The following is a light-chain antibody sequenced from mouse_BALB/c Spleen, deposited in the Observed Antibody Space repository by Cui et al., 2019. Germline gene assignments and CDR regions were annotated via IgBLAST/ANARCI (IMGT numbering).Light chain of an antibody. V-gene: IGKV4-68*01. Sequence: QIVLTQSPALMSASPGEKVTMTCSASSSVSYMYWYQQKPRSSPKPWIYLTSNLASGVPGRFSGSGSGTSYSLTISSMEAEDAATYYCQQWSSNPPTFGAGTKLELK. J-gene: IGKJ5*01. CDR1: SSVSY. CDR2: LTS. CDR3: QQWSSNPPT.